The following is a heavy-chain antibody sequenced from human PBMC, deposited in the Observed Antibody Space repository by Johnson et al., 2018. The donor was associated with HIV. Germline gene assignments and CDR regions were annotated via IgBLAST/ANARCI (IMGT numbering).Heavy chain of an antibody. J-gene: IGHJ3*02. CDR1: GITFDDYG. V-gene: IGHV3-20*04. CDR2: IHWNGVST. Sequence: VQLVESGGGVVQPGRSLRLSCAASGITFDDYGMSWVRQAPGKGLEWVSGIHWNGVSTGYADSVKGRFTISRDNAKNSLYLQMNSLRAEDTAVYYCARGDVGAGDAFDIWGQGTMVTVSS. D-gene: IGHD1-26*01. CDR3: ARGDVGAGDAFDI.